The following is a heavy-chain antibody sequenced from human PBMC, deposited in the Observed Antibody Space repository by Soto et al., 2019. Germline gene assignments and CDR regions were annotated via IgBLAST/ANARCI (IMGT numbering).Heavy chain of an antibody. Sequence: QVQLVESGGGVVQPGRSLRLSCAASGFTFSSYAMHWVRQAPGKGLEWVAVISYAGSNKYYADSVKGRCTISRDNSKNTLYLQMNSLRAEDTAVYYCASVASAYFSPEFDYCCQGTLVTVSS. J-gene: IGHJ4*02. V-gene: IGHV3-30-3*01. CDR1: GFTFSSYA. CDR3: ASVASAYFSPEFDY. CDR2: ISYAGSNK. D-gene: IGHD1-26*01.